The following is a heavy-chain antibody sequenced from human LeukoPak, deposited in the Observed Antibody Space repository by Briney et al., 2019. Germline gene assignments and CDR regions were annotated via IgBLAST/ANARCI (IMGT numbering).Heavy chain of an antibody. V-gene: IGHV4-4*07. CDR1: GGSISSYY. Sequence: PSETLSLTCTVSGGSISSYYWRWLRQPAGKGLEWIGRIYTSGSTNYNPSLKSRVTISVAKSRKQFSLTRGHVAAAATAGYYLSRWSRYFYYWGQGTLVSVSS. CDR3: SRWSRYFYY. J-gene: IGHJ4*02. CDR2: IYTSGST.